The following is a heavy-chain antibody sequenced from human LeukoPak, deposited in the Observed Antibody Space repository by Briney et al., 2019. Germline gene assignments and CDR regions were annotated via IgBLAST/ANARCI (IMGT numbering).Heavy chain of an antibody. CDR1: GFTFSSYW. V-gene: IGHV3-7*03. CDR3: AKDVPNIASGALFDY. CDR2: IKQDGSEK. D-gene: IGHD6-13*01. J-gene: IGHJ4*02. Sequence: PGGSLRLSCAASGFTFSSYWMSWVRQAPGKGLEWVANIKQDGSEKYYVDSVKGRFTISRDNSKNTLYLQVNSLRAEDTAVYYCAKDVPNIASGALFDYWGQGTLVTVSS.